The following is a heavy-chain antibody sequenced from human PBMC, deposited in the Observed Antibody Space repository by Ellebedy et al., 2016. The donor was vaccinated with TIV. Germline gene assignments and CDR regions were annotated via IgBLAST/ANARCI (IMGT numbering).Heavy chain of an antibody. Sequence: AASVKVSCKASGYTFTSYGISWVRQAPGQGLEWMGWISVENGYTMYAQKFQGRSTMTTDTSTSTTYMELRSLRSDDTAVYYWASSARDLGDCTRTSCSYMDVWGQGTTVTVFS. V-gene: IGHV1-18*04. CDR3: ASSARDLGDCTRTSCSYMDV. CDR1: GYTFTSYG. J-gene: IGHJ6*02. CDR2: ISVENGYT. D-gene: IGHD2-2*01.